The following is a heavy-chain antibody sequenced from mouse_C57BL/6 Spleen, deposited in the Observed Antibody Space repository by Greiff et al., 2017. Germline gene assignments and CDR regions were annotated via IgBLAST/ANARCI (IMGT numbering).Heavy chain of an antibody. CDR3: ARSGGNYGAMDY. CDR1: GYTFTSYW. CDR2: IHPNSGST. D-gene: IGHD2-1*01. Sequence: QVQLKQPGAELVKPGASVKLSCKASGYTFTSYWMHWVKQRPGQGLEWIGMIHPNSGSTNYNEKFKSKATLTVDKSSSTAYMQLSSLTSEDSAVYYCARSGGNYGAMDYGGQGTSVTVSS. V-gene: IGHV1-64*01. J-gene: IGHJ4*01.